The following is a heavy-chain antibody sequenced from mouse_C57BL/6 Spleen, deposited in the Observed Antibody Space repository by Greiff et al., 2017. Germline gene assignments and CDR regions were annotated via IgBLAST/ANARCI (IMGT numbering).Heavy chain of an antibody. CDR2: IWSGGST. Sequence: VKLVESGPGLVQPSQSLSITCTVSGFSLTSYGVHWVRQSPGKGLEWLGVIWSGGSTDYNAAFISRLGISKDNSKSQVFFKMNSLQADDTAIYYCARGTGVYYFDYWGQGTTLTVSS. J-gene: IGHJ2*01. V-gene: IGHV2-2*01. D-gene: IGHD4-1*01. CDR3: ARGTGVYYFDY. CDR1: GFSLTSYG.